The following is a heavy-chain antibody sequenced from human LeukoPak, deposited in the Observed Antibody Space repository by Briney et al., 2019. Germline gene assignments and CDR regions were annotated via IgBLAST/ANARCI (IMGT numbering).Heavy chain of an antibody. CDR1: GGSFSGYY. CDR2: INHSGST. V-gene: IGHV4-34*01. Sequence: SETLSLTCAVYGGSFSGYYWSWIRQPPGKGLEWMGEINHSGSTNYNPSLKSRVTISVDTSKNQFSLKLSSVTAADTAVYYCARHRLWSSSRRYYFDYWGQGTLVTVSS. D-gene: IGHD4/OR15-4a*01. CDR3: ARHRLWSSSRRYYFDY. J-gene: IGHJ4*02.